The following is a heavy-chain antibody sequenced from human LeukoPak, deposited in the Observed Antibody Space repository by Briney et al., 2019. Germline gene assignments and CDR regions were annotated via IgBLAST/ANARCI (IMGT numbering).Heavy chain of an antibody. Sequence: PGGSLRLSCAASGFTFSRFGMNWVRQAPGKGLEWVAVISYDGSNGYYADSVKGRFTISRDNSKNTLYLQMSSLRAEDTAVYYCARKFGGNGYYFDYWGQGTLVTVSS. CDR2: ISYDGSNG. J-gene: IGHJ4*02. CDR1: GFTFSRFG. CDR3: ARKFGGNGYYFDY. V-gene: IGHV3-30*03. D-gene: IGHD4-23*01.